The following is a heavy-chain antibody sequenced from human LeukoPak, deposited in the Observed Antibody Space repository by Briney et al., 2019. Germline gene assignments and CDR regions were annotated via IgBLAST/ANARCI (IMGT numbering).Heavy chain of an antibody. V-gene: IGHV3-23*01. CDR2: LSGGGDSK. J-gene: IGHJ4*02. CDR1: GFAFSNYA. D-gene: IGHD3-10*01. CDR3: AKAVRSMVTGGGYFDS. Sequence: GGSLRLSCAASGFAFSNYAMSWVRQAPGKGLDWVSSLSGGGDSKYYADSVMGRFTISRDNSKNTLYLQMNSLRAEDTAVYYCAKAVRSMVTGGGYFDSWGQGTLVTVSS.